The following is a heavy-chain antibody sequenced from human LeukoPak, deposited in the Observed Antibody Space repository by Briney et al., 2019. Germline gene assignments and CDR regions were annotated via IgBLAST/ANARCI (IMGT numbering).Heavy chain of an antibody. Sequence: GGSLRLSCAASGFSFSDAWMSWVRQIPGKGLEWVGRIESKTDGGTTDYAAPVKGRFTISRDDSTNTLYLQMNSLKSEDTAVYYCARDLMGIAYRGAFYYWGQGTLVTVSS. CDR1: GFSFSDAW. J-gene: IGHJ4*02. V-gene: IGHV3-15*04. CDR3: ARDLMGIAYRGAFYY. CDR2: IESKTDGGTT. D-gene: IGHD6-13*01.